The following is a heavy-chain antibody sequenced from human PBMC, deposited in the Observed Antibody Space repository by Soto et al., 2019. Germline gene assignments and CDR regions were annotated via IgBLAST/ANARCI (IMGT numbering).Heavy chain of an antibody. J-gene: IGHJ5*02. V-gene: IGHV4-31*03. CDR1: GGSISSGGYY. CDR3: ARGSYYDSSGYYGP. D-gene: IGHD3-22*01. CDR2: IYYSGST. Sequence: QVQLQEAGPGLIKPSQTLSLTCTVSGGSISSGGYYWSWIRQHPGKGLEWIGYIYYSGSTYYNPSLKSRVTIAVDTSKNQFSLKMSSVTAADTAVYYCARGSYYDSSGYYGPWGQGTMVTVS.